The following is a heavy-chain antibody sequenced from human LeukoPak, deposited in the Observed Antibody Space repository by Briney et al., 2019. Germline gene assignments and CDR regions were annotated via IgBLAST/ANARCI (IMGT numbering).Heavy chain of an antibody. CDR3: ARDLFRRSNTDDDAFDI. Sequence: ASVKVSCKASGYTFTGYYMHWVRQAPGQGLEWMGWINPNSGGTNYAQKFQGRVTMTRDTSISTAYMELSRLRSDDTAVYYCARDLFRRSNTDDDAFDIWGQGTMVTVSS. CDR1: GYTFTGYY. CDR2: INPNSGGT. J-gene: IGHJ3*02. D-gene: IGHD2-2*01. V-gene: IGHV1-2*02.